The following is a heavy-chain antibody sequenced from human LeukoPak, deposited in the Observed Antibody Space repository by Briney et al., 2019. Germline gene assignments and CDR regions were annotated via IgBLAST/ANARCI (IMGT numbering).Heavy chain of an antibody. D-gene: IGHD6-13*01. CDR3: ARAGTDYSYGMDV. CDR2: FGSAGDV. V-gene: IGHV3-13*01. Sequence: GGSLRLSCAASGFTFSSYDMHWVRHAAGKGLEWVPAFGSAGDVHYGGSVKGRFTISRENAKNSLYLQMNSLRDGDTAVYYCARAGTDYSYGMDVWGKGTTVTVSS. CDR1: GFTFSSYD. J-gene: IGHJ6*04.